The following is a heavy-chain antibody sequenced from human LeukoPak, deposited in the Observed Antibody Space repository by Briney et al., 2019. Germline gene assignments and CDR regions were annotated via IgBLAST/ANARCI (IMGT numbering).Heavy chain of an antibody. CDR3: ARDYDILTGYYTVSDY. CDR2: ISSSSSTI. Sequence: GGSLRLSCAASGFTFSSYSMNWVRQAPGKGLEWVSYISSSSSTIYYADSVKGRFTISRDNAKNSLYLQMNSLRAEDAAVYYCARDYDILTGYYTVSDYWGQGTLVTVSS. J-gene: IGHJ4*02. D-gene: IGHD3-9*01. V-gene: IGHV3-48*01. CDR1: GFTFSSYS.